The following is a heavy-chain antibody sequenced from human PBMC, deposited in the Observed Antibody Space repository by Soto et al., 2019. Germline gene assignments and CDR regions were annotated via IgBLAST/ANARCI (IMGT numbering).Heavy chain of an antibody. CDR2: IYHSGST. Sequence: QVQLQESGPGLVKPSGTLSLTCAVSSGSISSSNWWSWVRQPPGKGLEWIGEIYHSGSTNYNPSLKSRVTKSVDKSKNQCSLKLSSVTAADTAVYYCASQARYCSSTSCQNWFDPWGQGTLVTVSS. D-gene: IGHD2-2*01. V-gene: IGHV4-4*02. CDR3: ASQARYCSSTSCQNWFDP. CDR1: SGSISSSNW. J-gene: IGHJ5*02.